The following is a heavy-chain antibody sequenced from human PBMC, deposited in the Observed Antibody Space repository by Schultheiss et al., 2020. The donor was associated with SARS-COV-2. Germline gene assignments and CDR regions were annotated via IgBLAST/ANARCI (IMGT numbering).Heavy chain of an antibody. V-gene: IGHV4-59*08. CDR3: ARDSGWLSALF. CDR1: GGSISSYY. J-gene: IGHJ4*02. D-gene: IGHD6-19*01. CDR2: IYYSGST. Sequence: SETLSLTCTVSGGSISSYYWSWIRQPPGKGLEWIGYIYYSGSTNYKPSLKSRVTISVDTSKNQFSLKLNSVTAADTAVYYCARDSGWLSALFWGQGTLVTVSS.